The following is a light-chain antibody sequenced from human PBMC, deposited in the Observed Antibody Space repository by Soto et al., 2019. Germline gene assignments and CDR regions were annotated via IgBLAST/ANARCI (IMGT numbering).Light chain of an antibody. V-gene: IGLV2-14*01. J-gene: IGLJ1*01. Sequence: ALTHPASVSGAPGQSIHIPCTGNRSEVGGYNYVSWYQQHSGKAPKLMIYDVSNRPSGVSNRFSGSKSGNTASLTISGLQAEDEADYYCGSYASSSTLYVLGTGTKVTVL. CDR1: RSEVGGYNY. CDR2: DVS. CDR3: GSYASSSTLYV.